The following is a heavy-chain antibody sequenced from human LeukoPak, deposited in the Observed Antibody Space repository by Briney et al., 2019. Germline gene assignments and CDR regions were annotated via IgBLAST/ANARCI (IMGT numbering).Heavy chain of an antibody. D-gene: IGHD3-3*01. V-gene: IGHV4-39*01. CDR3: ARRWYDFWSGSPGCMDV. J-gene: IGHJ6*02. Sequence: SETLSLTCTVSGGSISSSSYYWGSIRQPPGKGLEWIGSIYYSGSTYYNPSLKSRVSISVDTSKNQFSLKLSSVTAADTAVYYCARRWYDFWSGSPGCMDVWGQGTTVTVSS. CDR2: IYYSGST. CDR1: GGSISSSSYY.